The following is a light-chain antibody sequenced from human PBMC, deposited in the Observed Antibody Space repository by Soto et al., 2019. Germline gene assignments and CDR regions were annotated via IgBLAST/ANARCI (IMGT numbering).Light chain of an antibody. Sequence: EIVMTQSTATLSVSPGERATLSCRASDVVGSNLAWYQQKPGQAPRLLIYGASTRATGIPGRFSGSGFGTEFTLTISVLQPEDFAVYYCQKYNDWPPITFGQLGRLEV. J-gene: IGKJ5*01. CDR2: GAS. CDR1: DVVGSN. CDR3: QKYNDWPPIT. V-gene: IGKV3-15*01.